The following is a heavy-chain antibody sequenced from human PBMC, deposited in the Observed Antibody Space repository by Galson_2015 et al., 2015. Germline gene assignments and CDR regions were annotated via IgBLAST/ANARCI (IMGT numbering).Heavy chain of an antibody. J-gene: IGHJ5*02. D-gene: IGHD3-10*01. CDR2: IWYDGSNK. Sequence: SLRLSCAASGFTFSSYGMHWVRQAPGKGLEWVAVIWYDGSNKYYADSVKGRFTISRDNSKNTLYLQMNSLRAEDTAVYYCARDFEYYYGSGNNWFDPWGQGTLVTVSS. CDR1: GFTFSSYG. CDR3: ARDFEYYYGSGNNWFDP. V-gene: IGHV3-33*01.